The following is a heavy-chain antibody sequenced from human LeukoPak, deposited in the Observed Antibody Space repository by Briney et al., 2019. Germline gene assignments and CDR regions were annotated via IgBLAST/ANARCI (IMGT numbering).Heavy chain of an antibody. V-gene: IGHV4-39*07. CDR1: GGSISSSSYY. J-gene: IGHJ4*02. Sequence: KSSETLSLTCTVSGGSISSSSYYWGWIRQPPGKGLEWIGSIYYSGSTYYNPSLKSRVTISVDTSKNQFSLKLSSVTAADTAVYYCARDPRYYDSSGQPRNRIDYWGQGTLVTVSS. D-gene: IGHD3-22*01. CDR2: IYYSGST. CDR3: ARDPRYYDSSGQPRNRIDY.